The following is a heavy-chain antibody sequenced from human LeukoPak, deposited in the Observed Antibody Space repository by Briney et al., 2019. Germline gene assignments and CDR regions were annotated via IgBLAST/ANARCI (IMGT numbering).Heavy chain of an antibody. D-gene: IGHD2-8*01. V-gene: IGHV3-23*01. CDR1: GFTFSTYA. J-gene: IGHJ4*02. Sequence: PGGSLRLSCAASGFTFSTYAMSWVCRAPGKGLGWVSAISGSGGGTYYADSVRGRFTISRDNSKNTLYLQMDSLRAEDTAVYHCAKDHCTNGVCYFDYWGQGTLVTVSS. CDR3: AKDHCTNGVCYFDY. CDR2: ISGSGGGT.